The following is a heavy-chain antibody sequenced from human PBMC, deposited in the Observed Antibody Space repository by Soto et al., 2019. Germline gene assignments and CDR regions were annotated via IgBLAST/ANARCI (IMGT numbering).Heavy chain of an antibody. J-gene: IGHJ5*02. D-gene: IGHD3-10*01. CDR2: IYYSGST. CDR3: ARVQGGLLEGVWFDP. CDR1: GGSISSGDYY. Sequence: TLSLTCTVSGGSISSGDYYWSWIRQPPGKGLEWIGYIYYSGSTYYNPSLKSRVTISVDTSKNQFSLKLSSVTAADTAVYYCARVQGGLLEGVWFDPWGQGTLVTVSS. V-gene: IGHV4-30-4*01.